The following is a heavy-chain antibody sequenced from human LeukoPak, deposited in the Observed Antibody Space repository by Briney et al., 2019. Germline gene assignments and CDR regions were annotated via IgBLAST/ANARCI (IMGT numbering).Heavy chain of an antibody. J-gene: IGHJ4*02. D-gene: IGHD2-15*01. CDR2: NNPNSGGT. V-gene: IGHV1-2*02. Sequence: ASVKVSCKASGYTFTGYYMHWVRQAPGQGLERMGWNNPNSGGTNYAQKFKGRVTMTRDTSISTAYMELSRLRSDDTAVYYCALMCSGGSCWRYWGQGTLVTVSS. CDR1: GYTFTGYY. CDR3: ALMCSGGSCWRY.